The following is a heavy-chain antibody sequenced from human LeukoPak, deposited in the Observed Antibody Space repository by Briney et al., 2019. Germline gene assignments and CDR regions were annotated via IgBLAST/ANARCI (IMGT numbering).Heavy chain of an antibody. V-gene: IGHV3-21*01. CDR3: ARGGRIGYCSGGSCYNYAFDI. CDR2: ISGSGLST. D-gene: IGHD2-15*01. CDR1: GFTFYDYG. J-gene: IGHJ3*02. Sequence: GGSLRLSCAASGFTFYDYGMTWVRQAPGKGLEWVSTISGSGLSTYYADSVKGRFTISRDNAKNSLYLQMNSLRAEDTAVYYCARGGRIGYCSGGSCYNYAFDIWGQGTMVTVSS.